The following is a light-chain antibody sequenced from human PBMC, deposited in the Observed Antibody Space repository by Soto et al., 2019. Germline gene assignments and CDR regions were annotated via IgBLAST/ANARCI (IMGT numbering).Light chain of an antibody. V-gene: IGKV3-20*01. CDR3: QQYCSSPPYT. CDR2: GAS. Sequence: EIVLTQSPGTLSVSPGERATLSCRASQSVSSSYLAWYQQKPGQAPRLLIYGASSRATGIPDRFSGSGSGTDFTLTISRLEPEDFAVYYCQQYCSSPPYTFGQGTKLEIK. J-gene: IGKJ2*01. CDR1: QSVSSSY.